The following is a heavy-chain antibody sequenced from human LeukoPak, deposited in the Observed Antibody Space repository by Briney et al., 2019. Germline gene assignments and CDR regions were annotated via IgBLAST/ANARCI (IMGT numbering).Heavy chain of an antibody. V-gene: IGHV3-11*04. Sequence: LSLTCTVSGVSISGSNSYWGWIRQPPGKGLEWVSYITRNSDTIDYADSVKGRFTMSRDNANNLLYLQMNSLRAEDTAVYYCARDRYGANTYVPPNYYYYMDVWGKGTTVTVSS. CDR1: GVSISGSNSY. J-gene: IGHJ6*03. CDR3: ARDRYGANTYVPPNYYYYMDV. D-gene: IGHD4-17*01. CDR2: ITRNSDTI.